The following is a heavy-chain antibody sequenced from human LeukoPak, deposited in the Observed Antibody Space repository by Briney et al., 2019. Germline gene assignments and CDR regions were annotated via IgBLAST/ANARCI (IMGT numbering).Heavy chain of an antibody. J-gene: IGHJ6*03. CDR3: ARGDTDMAYYYFSMDV. Sequence: SETLSLTCTISGGSVSDYYWSWIRQSPGKGLEWIGYIYYTGSTTYNPSLQSRVTMSAETSKKQLSLNLTSVTAADTAVYFCARGDTDMAYYYFSMDVWGKGTTVTVSS. CDR1: GGSVSDYY. V-gene: IGHV4-59*02. D-gene: IGHD5-18*01. CDR2: IYYTGST.